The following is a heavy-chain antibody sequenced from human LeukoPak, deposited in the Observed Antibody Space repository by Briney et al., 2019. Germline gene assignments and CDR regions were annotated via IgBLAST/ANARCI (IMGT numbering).Heavy chain of an antibody. CDR1: GGTFSSYA. D-gene: IGHD3-9*01. CDR3: ARIQAYDILTGCPDGDAYDN. Sequence: SVKVSCKASGGTFSSYAISWVRQAPGQGLEWMGGIIPIFGTANYAQKFQGRVTITADESTSTAYMELSSLRSEDTAVYYCARIQAYDILTGCPDGDAYDNWGQGTMVTVSS. CDR2: IIPIFGTA. V-gene: IGHV1-69*01. J-gene: IGHJ3*02.